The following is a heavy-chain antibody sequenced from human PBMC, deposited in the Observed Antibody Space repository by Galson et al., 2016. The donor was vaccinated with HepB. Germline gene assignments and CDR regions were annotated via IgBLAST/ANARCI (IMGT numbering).Heavy chain of an antibody. V-gene: IGHV3-48*01. D-gene: IGHD7-27*01. CDR2: ISGSASAI. CDR1: GFTFNSYN. CDR3: AKPGTTNAVDI. J-gene: IGHJ3*02. Sequence: SLRLSCAASGFTFNSYNMNWVRQAPGKGLERVSYISGSASAIYYADSVKGRFTVSRDNAKNSLYLQMNTLRAEDTAVYYCAKPGTTNAVDIWGQGTMVTVSS.